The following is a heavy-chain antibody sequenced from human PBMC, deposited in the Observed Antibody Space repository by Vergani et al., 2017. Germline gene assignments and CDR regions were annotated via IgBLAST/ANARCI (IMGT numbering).Heavy chain of an antibody. J-gene: IGHJ4*02. CDR2: ISGSGGST. D-gene: IGHD4-17*01. V-gene: IGHV3-23*01. Sequence: EVQLLESGGGLVQPGGSLRLSCAASGFTFSSYDMSWVRQAPGKGLEWVSAISGSGGSTYYSDSVKGRFTISRDNSKNTLYLQMNSLRAEDTAVYYCAKDLRIGAYGDYEHYFDYWGQGTLVTVSS. CDR3: AKDLRIGAYGDYEHYFDY. CDR1: GFTFSSYD.